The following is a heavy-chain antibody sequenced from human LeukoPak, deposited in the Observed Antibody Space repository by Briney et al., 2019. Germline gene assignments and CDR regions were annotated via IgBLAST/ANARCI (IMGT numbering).Heavy chain of an antibody. J-gene: IGHJ1*01. CDR1: GFTFSSYW. D-gene: IGHD4-11*01. V-gene: IGHV3-74*01. Sequence: PGGSLRLSCAASGFTFSSYWMHWVRQAPGKGLVWVSRINSDGSGTSYADSVKGRFTISRDNSKNTLYLQMNSLRAEDTAVYYCARDPGNYGYFQHWGQGTLVTVSS. CDR2: INSDGSGT. CDR3: ARDPGNYGYFQH.